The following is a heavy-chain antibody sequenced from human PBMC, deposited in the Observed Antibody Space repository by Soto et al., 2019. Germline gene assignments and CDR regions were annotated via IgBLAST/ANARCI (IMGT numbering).Heavy chain of an antibody. CDR3: AREVAADGTFREDVFDI. D-gene: IGHD6-13*01. Sequence: SVKVSCKASGYTFTSYGISWVRQAPGQGLEWMGRIIPILGIANYAQKFQGRVTMTADESTITAYLELSSLKHDDTAVYYCAREVAADGTFREDVFDIWGQGTLVTVSS. CDR1: GYTFTSYG. CDR2: IIPILGIA. J-gene: IGHJ3*02. V-gene: IGHV1-69*04.